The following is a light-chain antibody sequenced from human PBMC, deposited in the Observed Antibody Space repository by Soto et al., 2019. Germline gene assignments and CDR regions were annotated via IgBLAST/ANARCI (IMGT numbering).Light chain of an antibody. Sequence: EIVLTQSPGTLSLSPGARATLSCRASQSIANDYLTWYQQKPGQAPRLLIYGASSRATGIPDRVSGSGSGTDFTLTISRLEPEDFAVYYCQQYGSSPFTFGPGTKVDIK. CDR3: QQYGSSPFT. CDR2: GAS. V-gene: IGKV3-20*01. J-gene: IGKJ3*01. CDR1: QSIANDY.